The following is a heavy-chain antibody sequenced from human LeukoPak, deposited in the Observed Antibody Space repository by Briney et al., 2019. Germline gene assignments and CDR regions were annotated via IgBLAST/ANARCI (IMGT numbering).Heavy chain of an antibody. Sequence: ASVKVSCKASGYTFTSYGISWVRQAPGPGLEWMGWISAYNGNTNYAQKLRGRVTMTTDTSTSTAYMELRSLRSGDTAVYYCARVGLRYFDDYWGQGTLVTVSS. V-gene: IGHV1-18*04. CDR3: ARVGLRYFDDY. J-gene: IGHJ4*02. D-gene: IGHD3-9*01. CDR2: ISAYNGNT. CDR1: GYTFTSYG.